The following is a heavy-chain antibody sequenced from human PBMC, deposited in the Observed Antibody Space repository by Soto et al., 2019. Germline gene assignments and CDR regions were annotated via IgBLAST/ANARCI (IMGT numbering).Heavy chain of an antibody. CDR3: ARDPEPYSSSWYRGCDY. J-gene: IGHJ4*02. CDR2: ISYDGSNK. V-gene: IGHV3-30-3*01. Sequence: GGSLRLSCAASGFTFSSYAMHWVRQAPGKGLEWVAVISYDGSNKYYADSVKGRFTISRDNSKNTLYLQMNSLRAEDTAVYYCARDPEPYSSSWYRGCDYWGQGTLVTVSS. D-gene: IGHD6-13*01. CDR1: GFTFSSYA.